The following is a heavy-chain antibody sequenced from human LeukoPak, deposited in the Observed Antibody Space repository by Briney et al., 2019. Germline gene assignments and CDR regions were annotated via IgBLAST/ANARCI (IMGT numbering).Heavy chain of an antibody. Sequence: GASVKVSCKASGGTFSSYAISWVRQAPGQGLEWMGGIIPIFGTANYAQKFQGRVTITADKSTSTAYMELSSLRSEDTAVYYCARVLSGWYLSYYYYYMDVWGKGTTVTVSS. V-gene: IGHV1-69*06. CDR3: ARVLSGWYLSYYYYYMDV. J-gene: IGHJ6*03. CDR1: GGTFSSYA. D-gene: IGHD6-19*01. CDR2: IIPIFGTA.